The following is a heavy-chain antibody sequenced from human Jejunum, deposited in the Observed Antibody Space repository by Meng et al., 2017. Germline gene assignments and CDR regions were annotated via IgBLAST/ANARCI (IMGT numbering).Heavy chain of an antibody. Sequence: GESLKISCAASGFTFSSYLFHWVRQAPGKGLEWVALISQDGRHQYYADSVTGRFTISRDNSKNTVYLEMNSLRAEDTAVYYCARTVLPTAGLGGLWGQGTLVTGSS. CDR2: ISQDGRHQ. V-gene: IGHV3-30*01. J-gene: IGHJ1*01. CDR1: GFTFSSYL. D-gene: IGHD3-16*01. CDR3: ARTVLPTAGLGGL.